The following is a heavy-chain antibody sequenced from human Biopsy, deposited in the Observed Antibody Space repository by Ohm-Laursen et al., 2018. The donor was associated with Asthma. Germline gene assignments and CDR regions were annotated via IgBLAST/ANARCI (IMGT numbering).Heavy chain of an antibody. CDR1: GASVGTRGYS. CDR3: ARHDHRWDTYADF. V-gene: IGHV4-30-2*01. D-gene: IGHD2-2*01. Sequence: TLSLTWAVSGASVGTRGYSWTWIRQTPGRGLEWIGYLYHSGTTYYNPSLRSRVAILEDKSRNQFSLNLKSVTAADTAVYYCARHDHRWDTYADFWGQGTLVTVSS. J-gene: IGHJ4*02. CDR2: LYHSGTT.